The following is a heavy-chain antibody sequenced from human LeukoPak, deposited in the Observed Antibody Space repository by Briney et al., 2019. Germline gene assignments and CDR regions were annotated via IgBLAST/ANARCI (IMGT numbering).Heavy chain of an antibody. CDR3: AKDPGIAVAGTPGY. V-gene: IGHV3-9*01. D-gene: IGHD6-19*01. J-gene: IGHJ4*02. CDR2: ISWNSGSI. Sequence: GGSLRLSCAASGFTFDDYAMHWVRQAPGKGLEWVSGISWNSGSIGYADSVKGRFTISRDNAKNSLYLQMNSLRAEDTAVYYCAKDPGIAVAGTPGYWGQGTLVTVSS. CDR1: GFTFDDYA.